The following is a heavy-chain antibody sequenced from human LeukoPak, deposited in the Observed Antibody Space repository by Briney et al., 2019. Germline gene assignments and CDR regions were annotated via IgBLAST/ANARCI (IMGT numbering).Heavy chain of an antibody. D-gene: IGHD1-26*01. CDR1: GGTFSSYA. V-gene: IGHV1-69*04. CDR2: IIPILGIA. CDR3: ARDLSGSYS. J-gene: IGHJ4*02. Sequence: SVKVSCKASGGTFSSYAISCVRQAPGQGLEWMGRIIPILGIANYAQKFQGRVTITADKSTSTAYMELSSLRSEDTAVYYCARDLSGSYSWGQGTLVTVSS.